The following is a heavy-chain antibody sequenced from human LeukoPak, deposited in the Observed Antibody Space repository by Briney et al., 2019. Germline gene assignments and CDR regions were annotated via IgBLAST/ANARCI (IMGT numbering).Heavy chain of an antibody. Sequence: PSETLSLTCTVSGGSISSYYWSWLRQPAGKGLEWLGRIYTSGSTNYNPSLKSRVTMSVDTSKNQFSLKLSSVTAADTAVYYCARCPYYYDSSGYDYWGQGTLVTVSS. J-gene: IGHJ4*02. D-gene: IGHD3-22*01. CDR1: GGSISSYY. CDR2: IYTSGST. V-gene: IGHV4-4*07. CDR3: ARCPYYYDSSGYDY.